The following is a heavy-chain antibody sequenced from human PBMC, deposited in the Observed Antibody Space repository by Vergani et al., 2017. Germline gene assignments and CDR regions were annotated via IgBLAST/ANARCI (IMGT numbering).Heavy chain of an antibody. V-gene: IGHV4-31*03. CDR2: IYYSGST. CDR1: GGSISSGGYY. Sequence: QVQLQESGPGLVKPSQTLSLTCTVSGGSISSGGYYWSWIRQHPGKGLEWIGYIYYSGSTYYNPSLKSRVTISVDTSKNQFSLKLSSVTAADTAVYYCARPGFRSGGSCYVGCAFDIWGQGTMVTVSS. D-gene: IGHD2-15*01. CDR3: ARPGFRSGGSCYVGCAFDI. J-gene: IGHJ3*02.